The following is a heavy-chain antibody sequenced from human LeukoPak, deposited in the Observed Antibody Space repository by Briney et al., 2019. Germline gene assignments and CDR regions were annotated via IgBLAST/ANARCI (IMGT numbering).Heavy chain of an antibody. CDR3: ARDQTYYDILTGYSRGGWFDP. D-gene: IGHD3-9*01. V-gene: IGHV4-59*01. J-gene: IGHJ5*02. CDR2: IYYSGTT. Sequence: SETLSLTCTVSGGSISSYYWSWIRQPPGKGLEWIGYIYYSGTTNYNPSLKSRVTISVDTSKNQIHLKLSSVTAADTAVYYCARDQTYYDILTGYSRGGWFDPWGQGTLVTVSS. CDR1: GGSISSYY.